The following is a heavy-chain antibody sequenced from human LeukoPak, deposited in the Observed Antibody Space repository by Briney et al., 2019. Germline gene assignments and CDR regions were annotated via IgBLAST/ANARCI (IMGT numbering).Heavy chain of an antibody. CDR1: GFTFSNAW. CDR3: GTGSAFDI. D-gene: IGHD7-27*01. J-gene: IGHJ3*02. V-gene: IGHV3-15*01. CDR2: IKSKTDGGTT. Sequence: PGGSLRLSCGASGFTFSNAWMSWVRQATGKGLEWVGRIKSKTDGGTTDYAAPVKGRFSISRDDSKNTLYQQMNSLKTEDTAVYYCGTGSAFDIWGQGTLVTVSS.